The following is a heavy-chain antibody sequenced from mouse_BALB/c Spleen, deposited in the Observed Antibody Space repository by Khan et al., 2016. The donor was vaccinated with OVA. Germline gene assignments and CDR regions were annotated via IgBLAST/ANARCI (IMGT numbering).Heavy chain of an antibody. J-gene: IGHJ3*01. V-gene: IGHV5-6*01. CDR2: ISSGGTYT. Sequence: DVHLVESGGDLVKPGGSLKLSCAASGFTFSTYGMSWVRQTPDRGLEWVATISSGGTYTFYPDNVKGRFTISRDNANNTLYLQMSSLKSADTAMYYCARRAYYYNSEGFAYWGQGTLVTVSA. CDR3: ARRAYYYNSEGFAY. D-gene: IGHD1-1*01. CDR1: GFTFSTYG.